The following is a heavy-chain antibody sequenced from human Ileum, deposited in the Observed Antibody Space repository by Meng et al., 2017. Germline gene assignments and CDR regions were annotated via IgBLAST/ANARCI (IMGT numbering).Heavy chain of an antibody. J-gene: IGHJ4*02. D-gene: IGHD7-27*01. Sequence: QVCGPAMVKASGTLSLTFTVVGALLIGVKWLTWVRQTPGQGLEWMRELHHSASTNSIQSLKSRVTLSVDKYKNQFSLSMTSVTAADTAVYYCARGTGDIRVGFDYWGQGTLVTVSS. V-gene: IGHV4-4*02. CDR3: ARGTGDIRVGFDY. CDR1: GALLIGVKW. CDR2: LHHSAST.